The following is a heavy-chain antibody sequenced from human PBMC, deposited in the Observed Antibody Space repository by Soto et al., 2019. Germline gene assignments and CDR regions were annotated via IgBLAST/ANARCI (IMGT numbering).Heavy chain of an antibody. Sequence: EVQLLESGGGLVQPGGSLRLSCAASGFTFSSYAMSWVRQAPGKGLEWVSAISGSGGSTYYADSVRGRFTISRDNTNNTLYLQMNSLRAEDTAVYYCAKVLWRGELLSYHYGMDVWGQGTTVTVSS. CDR2: ISGSGGST. CDR1: GFTFSSYA. CDR3: AKVLWRGELLSYHYGMDV. V-gene: IGHV3-23*01. J-gene: IGHJ6*02. D-gene: IGHD1-26*01.